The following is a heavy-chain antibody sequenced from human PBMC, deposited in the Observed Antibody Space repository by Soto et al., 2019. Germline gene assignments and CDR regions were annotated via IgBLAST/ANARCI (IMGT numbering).Heavy chain of an antibody. CDR1: GFPFSNHG. Sequence: LRVSCAASGFPFSNHGMHWVRQAPGKGLEWLTVIRYDGVTRFYADSVKGRFTISRDISENTVFLQMNSLRAEDTAVYYCARISGGPIRWGQGTLVTVSS. CDR2: IRYDGVTR. V-gene: IGHV3-33*01. J-gene: IGHJ4*02. CDR3: ARISGGPIR.